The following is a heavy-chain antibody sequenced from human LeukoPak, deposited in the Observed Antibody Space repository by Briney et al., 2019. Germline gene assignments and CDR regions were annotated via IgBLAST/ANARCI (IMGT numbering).Heavy chain of an antibody. J-gene: IGHJ6*03. CDR1: GFTFSSYA. CDR2: IRGSGSST. CDR3: AKGPTILYYYSMDV. Sequence: GGSLRLSCAASGFTFSSYAMSWVRQAAGKGPEWVSGIRGSGSSTYYADSVKGRFIISRDNSKNTLYLQMNSLRAEDTAVYYCAKGPTILYYYSMDVWGKGTTVTVSS. D-gene: IGHD5-12*01. V-gene: IGHV3-23*01.